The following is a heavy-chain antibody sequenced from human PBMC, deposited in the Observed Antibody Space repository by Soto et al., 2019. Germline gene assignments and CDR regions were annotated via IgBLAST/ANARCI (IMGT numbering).Heavy chain of an antibody. CDR1: GYTFASYG. Sequence: QVQLVQSGAEVKKPGASVKVSCKASGYTFASYGISWVRQAPGQGLEWMGWISAYNGNTNYAQKLQGRVTMTTDTSTSTAYMELRSLRSDDTAVYYCARSSGRFYYYYGMDVWGQGSTVTVSS. J-gene: IGHJ6*02. CDR3: ARSSGRFYYYYGMDV. V-gene: IGHV1-18*01. CDR2: ISAYNGNT. D-gene: IGHD1-26*01.